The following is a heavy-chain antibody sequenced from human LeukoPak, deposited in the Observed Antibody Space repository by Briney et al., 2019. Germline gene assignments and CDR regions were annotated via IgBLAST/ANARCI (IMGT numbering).Heavy chain of an antibody. CDR3: ARGFRSPQIRYYYMDV. V-gene: IGHV1-2*02. J-gene: IGHJ6*03. CDR1: GYTFTGYY. CDR2: INPNSGGT. Sequence: GASVKVSCKASGYTFTGYYMHWVRQAPGQGLEWMGWINPNSGGTNYAQKFQGRVTMTRDTSISTAYMELSRLRSDDTAVYYCARGFRSPQIRYYYMDVWGKGTTVTVSS.